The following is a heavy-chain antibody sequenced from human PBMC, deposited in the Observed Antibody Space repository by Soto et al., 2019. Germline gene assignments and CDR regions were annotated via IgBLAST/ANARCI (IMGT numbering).Heavy chain of an antibody. CDR2: ISYDGSNK. CDR3: AKAPKEGRIAVAGNCWFDP. CDR1: GFTFSSYG. V-gene: IGHV3-30*18. Sequence: LRLSCAASGFTFSSYGMHWVRQAPGKGLEWVAVISYDGSNKYYADSVKGRFTISRDNSKNTLYLQMNSLRAEDTAVYYCAKAPKEGRIAVAGNCWFDPWGQGTLVTVSS. D-gene: IGHD6-19*01. J-gene: IGHJ5*02.